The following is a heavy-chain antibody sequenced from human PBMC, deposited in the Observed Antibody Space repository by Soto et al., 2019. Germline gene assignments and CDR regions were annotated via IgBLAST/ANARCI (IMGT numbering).Heavy chain of an antibody. V-gene: IGHV3-23*01. D-gene: IGHD1-7*01. J-gene: IGHJ4*02. CDR2: ISGSGGST. CDR3: AKDDLWNYGGGWSYFDY. Sequence: EVQLLESGGGLVQPGGSLRLSCAASGFTFSSYAMSWVRQAPGKGLEWVSAISGSGGSTYYADSVKGRFTIPRDNSKNTLYLQMNSLRAEYTAVYYCAKDDLWNYGGGWSYFDYWGQGTLVTVSS. CDR1: GFTFSSYA.